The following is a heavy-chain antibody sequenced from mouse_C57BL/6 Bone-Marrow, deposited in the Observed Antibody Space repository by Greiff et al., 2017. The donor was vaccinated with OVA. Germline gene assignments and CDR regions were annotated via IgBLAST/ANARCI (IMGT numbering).Heavy chain of an antibody. CDR2: ISSGGDYI. D-gene: IGHD2-1*01. J-gene: IGHJ4*01. CDR1: GFTFSSYA. CDR3: TILIYYGNYEAMDY. V-gene: IGHV5-9-1*02. Sequence: EVKVVESGEGLVKPGGSLKLSCAASGFTFSSYAMSWVRQTPEKRLEWVAYISSGGDYIYYADTVKGRFTISRDNARNTLYLQMSSLKSEDTAMYSCTILIYYGNYEAMDYWGQGTSVTVSS.